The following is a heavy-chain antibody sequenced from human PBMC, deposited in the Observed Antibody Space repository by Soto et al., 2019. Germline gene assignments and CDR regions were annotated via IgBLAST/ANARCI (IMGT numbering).Heavy chain of an antibody. J-gene: IGHJ1*01. CDR2: ISSNGGST. D-gene: IGHD2-8*01. Sequence: GGSLRLSCAASGFTFSSYAMHWVRPAPGKGLEYVSAISSNGGSTYDANSVKGRFTISRDNSKNTLYLQMGSLRAEDMAVYYCARGAICTNGVCYLAEDFQHWGQGTLVTVSS. V-gene: IGHV3-64*01. CDR3: ARGAICTNGVCYLAEDFQH. CDR1: GFTFSSYA.